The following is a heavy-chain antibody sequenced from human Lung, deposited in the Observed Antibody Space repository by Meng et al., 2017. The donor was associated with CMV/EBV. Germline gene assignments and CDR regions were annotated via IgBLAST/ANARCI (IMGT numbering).Heavy chain of an antibody. Sequence: LSLTXAASGFTFKTYWMSWVRQAPGKGLGWVANIKEDGSDKYYLDSVKGRFTISKDNAKNSLYLQMNSLRAEDTAVYYCARDLGGSKATFDYWGQGTLVTVSS. J-gene: IGHJ4*02. D-gene: IGHD3-16*01. V-gene: IGHV3-7*01. CDR2: IKEDGSDK. CDR3: ARDLGGSKATFDY. CDR1: GFTFKTYW.